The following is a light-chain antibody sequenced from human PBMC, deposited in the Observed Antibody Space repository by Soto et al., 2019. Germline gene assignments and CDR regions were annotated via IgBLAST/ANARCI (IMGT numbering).Light chain of an antibody. CDR2: TAA. Sequence: DIQMTQSPSSLSASIGDRVIITCRASQSINYYLNWYQQQPGKAPKLLVSTAASLRSGVQSRFSGSASGTDFALTISSLQPEDFATYYCQQSFTTPYTFGQGTKLEI. J-gene: IGKJ2*01. V-gene: IGKV1-39*01. CDR3: QQSFTTPYT. CDR1: QSINYY.